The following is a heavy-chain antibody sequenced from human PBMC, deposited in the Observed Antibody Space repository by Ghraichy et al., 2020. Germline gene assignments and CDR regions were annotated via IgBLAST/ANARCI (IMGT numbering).Heavy chain of an antibody. D-gene: IGHD2-2*01. Sequence: ASVKVSCKASGYTLTSYAIHWVRQVPGQGLEWMGWINVGTGHTTHSQKLQGRVTITSDTSATTAYMEVRDLRSEDTAIYYCARDARAVPGVRYSSYMDVWGKGTTVTVSS. J-gene: IGHJ6*03. V-gene: IGHV1-3*01. CDR2: INVGTGHT. CDR1: GYTLTSYA. CDR3: ARDARAVPGVRYSSYMDV.